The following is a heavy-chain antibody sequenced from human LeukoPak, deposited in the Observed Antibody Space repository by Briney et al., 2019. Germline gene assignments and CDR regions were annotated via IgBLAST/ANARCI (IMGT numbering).Heavy chain of an antibody. CDR1: GGSFSGYY. Sequence: SETLSLTCAVYGGSFSGYYWSWIRQPPGKGLEWIGEINHSGSTNYNPSLKSRVTISVDTSKNQFSLKLSSVTAADTAVYYCARVYTYYDFWSGYPHNYYYGMDVWGQGTTVTVSS. D-gene: IGHD3-3*01. J-gene: IGHJ6*02. CDR2: INHSGST. CDR3: ARVYTYYDFWSGYPHNYYYGMDV. V-gene: IGHV4-34*01.